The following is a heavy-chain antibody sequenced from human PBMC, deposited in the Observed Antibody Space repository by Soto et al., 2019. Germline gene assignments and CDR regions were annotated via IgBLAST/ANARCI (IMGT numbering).Heavy chain of an antibody. CDR1: GFTFSSYA. D-gene: IGHD3-10*01. CDR3: TKDMSNYYGSGSPYYFDY. V-gene: IGHV3-23*01. J-gene: IGHJ4*02. Sequence: EVQLLESGGGLVQPGGSLRLSCAASGFTFSSYAMSWVRQAPGKGLEWVSAISGSGGSTYYADSVKGRFTISRDNSKNTLYLQMNSLRAEDTAVYYCTKDMSNYYGSGSPYYFDYWGQGTLVTVSS. CDR2: ISGSGGST.